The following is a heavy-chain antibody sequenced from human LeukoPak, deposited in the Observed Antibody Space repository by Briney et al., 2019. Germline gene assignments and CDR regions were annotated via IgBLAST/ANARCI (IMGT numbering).Heavy chain of an antibody. J-gene: IGHJ5*02. V-gene: IGHV7-4-1*02. CDR3: ARDLGFCSSTSCTWSAP. Sequence: ASVKVSCKASGYTFTSYAMNWVRQAPGQGLEWMGWINTNTGNPTYAQGFTGRFVFSLDTSVSTAYLQISSLKAEDTAVYYCARDLGFCSSTSCTWSAPGGQEPLVTASS. CDR1: GYTFTSYA. D-gene: IGHD2-2*01. CDR2: INTNTGNP.